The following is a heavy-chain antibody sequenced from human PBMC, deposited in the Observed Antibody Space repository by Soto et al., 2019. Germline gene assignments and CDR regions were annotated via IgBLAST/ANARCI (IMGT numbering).Heavy chain of an antibody. CDR1: GGSIGSYY. Sequence: PSVTLSLRYTVSGGSIGSYYWSWIRQPPGKGLEWIGYIYYSGRTNYNPSLKSRVTISVGTSKNQFSLKLSSVTAADTAVYYCAGGGEWEPQAPFDYWGQGTLVTVS. J-gene: IGHJ4*02. V-gene: IGHV4-59*01. CDR3: AGGGEWEPQAPFDY. CDR2: IYYSGRT. D-gene: IGHD1-26*01.